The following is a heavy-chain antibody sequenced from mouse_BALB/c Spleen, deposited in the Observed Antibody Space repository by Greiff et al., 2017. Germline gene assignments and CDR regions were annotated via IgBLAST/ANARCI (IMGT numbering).Heavy chain of an antibody. V-gene: IGHV5-12-2*01. CDR1: GFTFSSYT. D-gene: IGHD1-1*01. J-gene: IGHJ1*01. Sequence: DVKLVESGGGLVQPGGSLKLSCAASGFTFSSYTMSWVRQTPEKRLEWVAYISNGGGSTYYPDTVKGRFTISRDNAKNTLYLQMSSLKSEDTAMYYCARRYYYGSSYDWYFDVWGAGTTVTVSS. CDR3: ARRYYYGSSYDWYFDV. CDR2: ISNGGGST.